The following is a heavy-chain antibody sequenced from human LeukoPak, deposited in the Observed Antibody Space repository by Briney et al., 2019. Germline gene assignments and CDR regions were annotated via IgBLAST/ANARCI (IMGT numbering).Heavy chain of an antibody. J-gene: IGHJ4*02. V-gene: IGHV3-43*02. CDR3: AGGTAAYTSGWYNC. D-gene: IGHD6-19*01. CDR2: ISGDSRST. CDR1: GFTFDDYA. Sequence: PGGSLRLSCAASGFTFDDYALHWVRQAPGKGLEWVSLISGDSRSTYYADSVKGRFTISRDNSKNSLYLQMNSLRTEDTALYYCAGGTAAYTSGWYNCWGQGTLVTVSS.